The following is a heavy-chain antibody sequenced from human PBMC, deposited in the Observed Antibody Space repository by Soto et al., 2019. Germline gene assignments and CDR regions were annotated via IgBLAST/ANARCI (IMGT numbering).Heavy chain of an antibody. CDR2: IKQDGSEK. CDR1: GFTVSTYW. V-gene: IGHV3-7*01. CDR3: SRELLTNDAFDI. J-gene: IGHJ3*02. Sequence: GGSLRLSCAASGFTVSTYWMSWVRQAPGKGLEWVANIKQDGSEKYYVDSVKGRFTISRDNAKNSLYLQMNSLRVEDTAVYYCSRELLTNDAFDIWGQGTMVTV. D-gene: IGHD2-21*01.